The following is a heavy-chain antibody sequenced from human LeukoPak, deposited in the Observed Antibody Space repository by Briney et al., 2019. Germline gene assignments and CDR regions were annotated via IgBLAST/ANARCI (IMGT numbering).Heavy chain of an antibody. V-gene: IGHV3-48*04. CDR2: ISSSSSTI. CDR3: ARDRPWGSYRSPDAFDI. D-gene: IGHD3-16*02. Sequence: GGSLRLSCAASGFTFSSYSMNWVRQAPGKGLEWVSYISSSSSTIYYADSVKGRFTISRDNAKNSLYLQMNSLRAEDTAVYYCARDRPWGSYRSPDAFDIWGQGTMVTVSS. CDR1: GFTFSSYS. J-gene: IGHJ3*02.